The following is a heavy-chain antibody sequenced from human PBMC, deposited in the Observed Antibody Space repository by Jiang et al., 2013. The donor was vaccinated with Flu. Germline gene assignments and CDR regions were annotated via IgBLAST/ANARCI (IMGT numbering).Heavy chain of an antibody. Sequence: SRGLEWLGRTYYRSRWYHDPADSVRGRITINPDTSKNQFSLHLNSVTPEDTAVYYCARDDNGWSLDYWGQGTLVIVSS. J-gene: IGHJ4*02. D-gene: IGHD6-19*01. V-gene: IGHV6-1*01. CDR3: ARDDNGWSLDY. CDR2: TYYRSRWYH.